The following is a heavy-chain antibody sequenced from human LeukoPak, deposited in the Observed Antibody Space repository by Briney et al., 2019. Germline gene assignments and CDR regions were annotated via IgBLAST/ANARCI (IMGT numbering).Heavy chain of an antibody. V-gene: IGHV7-4-1*02. CDR3: ARVSRYYDSSGYYPIHYYMDV. J-gene: IGHJ6*03. CDR1: GYTFTSYA. CDR2: INTNTGNP. D-gene: IGHD3-22*01. Sequence: GASVKVSCKASGYTFTSYAMNWVRQAPGQGLEWMGWINTNTGNPTYAQGFTGRFVFSLDTSVSTAYLQISGLKAEDTAVYYCARVSRYYDSSGYYPIHYYMDVWGKGTTVTVSS.